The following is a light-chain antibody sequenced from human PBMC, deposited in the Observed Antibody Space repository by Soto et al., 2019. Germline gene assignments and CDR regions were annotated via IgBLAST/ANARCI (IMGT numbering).Light chain of an antibody. Sequence: EIVMTQSPATLSVSPGERATLSCRASQSVSSNLAWYQQKPGQAPRLLIYGASTRATGIPARFSGSGSGTEFTLTISSLQSEDCAVYYCQQYNNWPPRSVGYTFGQGTKLEIK. CDR3: QQYNNWPPRSVGYT. CDR2: GAS. V-gene: IGKV3D-15*01. J-gene: IGKJ2*01. CDR1: QSVSSN.